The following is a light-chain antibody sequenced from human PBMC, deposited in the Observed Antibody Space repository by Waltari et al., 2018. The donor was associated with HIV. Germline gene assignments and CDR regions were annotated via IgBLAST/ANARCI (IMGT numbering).Light chain of an antibody. CDR2: GAS. CDR3: QQYGSSPRT. Sequence: EIVLTQSPGTLSLSPGERATLSCRPSQSVSSSYLAWYQQKPGQAPRLLIYGASSRETGIPDRFSGSGSGTDFTLSISRLEPEDFAVYYCQQYGSSPRTFGGGTRVEIK. V-gene: IGKV3-20*01. J-gene: IGKJ4*01. CDR1: QSVSSSY.